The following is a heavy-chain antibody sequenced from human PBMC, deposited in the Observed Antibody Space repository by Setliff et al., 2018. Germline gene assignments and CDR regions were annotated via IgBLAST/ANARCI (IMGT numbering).Heavy chain of an antibody. V-gene: IGHV3-30*02. CDR2: IWYDGDNK. J-gene: IGHJ5*02. D-gene: IGHD2-15*01. CDR3: AKGGLYS. CDR1: GFTFSNHG. Sequence: GGSLRLSCVASGFTFSNHGMLWVRQAPGKGLEWVALIWYDGDNKKYADSVRGRFAVSRDNSMNTLYLEMNSLRPEDTAMYYCAKGGLYSWGQGTLVTVSS.